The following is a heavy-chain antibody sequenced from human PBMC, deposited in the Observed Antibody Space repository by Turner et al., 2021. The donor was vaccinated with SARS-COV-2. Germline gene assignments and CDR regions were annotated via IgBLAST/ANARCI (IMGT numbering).Heavy chain of an antibody. V-gene: IGHV1-18*01. CDR1: GFSFRSYG. Sequence: QVQLVQSGAEVKKPEASVIVFCPASGFSFRSYGISWVRQAPGQGLEWKGYISTYNGNTNDEKKFQATVTMTKDTSTNKAYRELRSVRYDDTAVYYWARDRIEAQGLGFGYWGQGTLVTVSS. D-gene: IGHD6-6*01. CDR2: ISTYNGNT. J-gene: IGHJ4*02. CDR3: ARDRIEAQGLGFGY.